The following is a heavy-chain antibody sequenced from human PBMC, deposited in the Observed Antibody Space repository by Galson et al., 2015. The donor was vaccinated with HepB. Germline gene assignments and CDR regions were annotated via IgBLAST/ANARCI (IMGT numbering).Heavy chain of an antibody. Sequence: SLRLSCAASGFTFSSYEMNWVRQAPGKGLEWVSYITGSDNTIFYADSVKGRFTISRDNTKNSLYLQMNSLRVEDTAVYYCARVRLYSGAFDIWGQGTMVTVSS. CDR1: GFTFSSYE. D-gene: IGHD2-15*01. CDR3: ARVRLYSGAFDI. J-gene: IGHJ3*02. V-gene: IGHV3-48*03. CDR2: ITGSDNTI.